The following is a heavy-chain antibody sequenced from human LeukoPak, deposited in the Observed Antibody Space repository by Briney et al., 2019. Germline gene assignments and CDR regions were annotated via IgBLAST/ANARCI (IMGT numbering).Heavy chain of an antibody. V-gene: IGHV4-59*08. CDR2: IYYSGST. D-gene: IGHD6-6*01. J-gene: IGHJ6*02. CDR3: TSSDYDHCAMDV. Sequence: SETLSLTCTVSGGSISSYYWSWIRQPPGKGLEWIGSIYYSGSTNYNPSLRSRVTISLDTSKNQFSLKLTSVTAADTAMYYCTSSDYDHCAMDVWGQGTTVTVSS. CDR1: GGSISSYY.